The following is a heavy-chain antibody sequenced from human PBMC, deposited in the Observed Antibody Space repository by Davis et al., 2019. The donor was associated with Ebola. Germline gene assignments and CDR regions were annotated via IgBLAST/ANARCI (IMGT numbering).Heavy chain of an antibody. CDR2: INEGGGD. Sequence: MPSETLSLTCAVHGGSFSGYFWTWVRQPPGRGLEWIGDINEGGGDNYKPSLKSRVTISVDTSKNQFSLKLGAVTAADTAVYFCTRGRGSKYGMDVWGQGTTVTVSS. CDR3: TRGRGSKYGMDV. V-gene: IGHV4-34*01. D-gene: IGHD1-26*01. CDR1: GGSFSGYF. J-gene: IGHJ6*02.